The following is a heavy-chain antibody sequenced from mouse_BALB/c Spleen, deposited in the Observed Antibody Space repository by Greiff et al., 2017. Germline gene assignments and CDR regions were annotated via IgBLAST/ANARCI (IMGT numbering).Heavy chain of an antibody. CDR1: GFSLTGYG. CDR2: IWGDGST. V-gene: IGHV2-6-7*01. CDR3: ARTTMITATLYYYAMDY. D-gene: IGHD2-4*01. Sequence: VKLMESGPGLVAPSQSLSITCTVSGFSLTGYGVNWVRQPPGQGLEWLGMIWGDGSTDYNSALNSRLSISKDNSKSQGSLKMNSLQTEDTARYYCARTTMITATLYYYAMDYWGQGTSVTVSS. J-gene: IGHJ4*01.